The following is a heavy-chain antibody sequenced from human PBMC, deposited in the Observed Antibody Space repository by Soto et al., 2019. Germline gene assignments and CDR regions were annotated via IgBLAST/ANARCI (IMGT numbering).Heavy chain of an antibody. D-gene: IGHD2-8*01. CDR1: GFTFSDYY. V-gene: IGHV3-11*05. CDR2: IISSSSYT. Sequence: GGSLRLSCAASGFTFSDYYMSWIRQAPGKGLEWVSYIISSSSYTNYADSVKGRFTISRDNAKNSLYLQMNSLRAEDTAVYYCARGPQMGYYYYYYGMDVWGQGTTVTVSS. J-gene: IGHJ6*02. CDR3: ARGPQMGYYYYYYGMDV.